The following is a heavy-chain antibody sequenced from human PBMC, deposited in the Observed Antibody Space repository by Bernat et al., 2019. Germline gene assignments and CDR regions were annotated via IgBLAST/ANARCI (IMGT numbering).Heavy chain of an antibody. CDR3: ARGLDYGSGSYRQLDY. Sequence: EVQLVQSGAEVKKPGESLKISCKGSGYSFTDYWIAWVRQMPGKGLEWMGIIWPGDSDTRYSPSFQGQVTISADKSITTAYLQWSSLKASDTAMYNCARGLDYGSGSYRQLDYWGQGALVTVSS. V-gene: IGHV5-51*01. D-gene: IGHD3-10*01. J-gene: IGHJ4*02. CDR1: GYSFTDYW. CDR2: IWPGDSDT.